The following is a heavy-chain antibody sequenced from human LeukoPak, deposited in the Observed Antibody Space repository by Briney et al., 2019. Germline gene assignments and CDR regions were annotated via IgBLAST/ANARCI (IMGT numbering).Heavy chain of an antibody. Sequence: LETLSLTCTVSGGSISSYYWSWIRQPPGKGLEWIGSVYYYGTSYSNPSLKSRVAVFLDTSRDQFSLDLSFVTAADTALYYCVRHISTNTGYFDSCGQGTLVSVSS. V-gene: IGHV4-59*05. J-gene: IGHJ4*02. CDR2: VYYYGTS. D-gene: IGHD5-24*01. CDR1: GGSISSYY. CDR3: VRHISTNTGYFDS.